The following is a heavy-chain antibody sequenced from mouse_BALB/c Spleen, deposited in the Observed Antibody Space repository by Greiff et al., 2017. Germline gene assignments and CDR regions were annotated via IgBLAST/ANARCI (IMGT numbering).Heavy chain of an antibody. CDR3: ARTGTGFDY. CDR2: IWAGGST. V-gene: IGHV2-9*02. J-gene: IGHJ2*01. D-gene: IGHD4-1*01. Sequence: QVHVKQSGPGLVAPSQSLSITCTVSGFSLTSYGVHWVRQPPGKGLEWLGVIWAGGSTNYYSALMSRLSISKDNSKSQVFLKMNSLQTDDTAMYYCARTGTGFDYWGQGTTLTVSS. CDR1: GFSLTSYG.